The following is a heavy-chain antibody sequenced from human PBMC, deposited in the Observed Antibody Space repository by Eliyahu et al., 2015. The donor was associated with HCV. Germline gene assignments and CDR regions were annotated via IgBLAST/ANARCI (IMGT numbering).Heavy chain of an antibody. CDR2: ISSTGSTI. V-gene: IGHV3-11*04. Sequence: QVQVEESGGGLVKPGGSLRLSCAASGFTFSDYYMSWIRQAPGKGLEWVSYISSTGSTIYYADSVKGRFTISRDNGKNSLYLQMNSLRAEDTAVYYCARSRHYYERSGYSNWFDPWGQGTLVTVSS. D-gene: IGHD3-22*01. J-gene: IGHJ5*02. CDR1: GFTFSDYY. CDR3: ARSRHYYERSGYSNWFDP.